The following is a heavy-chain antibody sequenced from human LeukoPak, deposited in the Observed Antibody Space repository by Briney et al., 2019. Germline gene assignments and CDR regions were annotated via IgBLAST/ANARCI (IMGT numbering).Heavy chain of an antibody. V-gene: IGHV1-2*02. CDR3: ARRGSGGSCPFDY. D-gene: IGHD2-15*01. CDR2: INPNSGGT. J-gene: IGHJ4*02. CDR1: GYTFTGYY. Sequence: ASVKVSCKACGYTFTGYYMHWVRQAPGQGLEWMGWINPNSGGTNYAQKFQGRVTMTRDTSISTAYMELSRLRSDDTAVYYCARRGSGGSCPFDYWGQGTLVTVSS.